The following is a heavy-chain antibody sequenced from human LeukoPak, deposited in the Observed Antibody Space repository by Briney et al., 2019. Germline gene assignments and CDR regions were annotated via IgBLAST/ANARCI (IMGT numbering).Heavy chain of an antibody. Sequence: GGSLRLSCAASGFTFSSYAMSWVRQALGKGLEWVSVISGSGGSTYHADSVKGRFTISRDNSKNTLYLQMNSLRAEDTAVYYCARHFGVITKGVYYYYYGMDVWGQGTTVTVSS. CDR2: ISGSGGST. J-gene: IGHJ6*02. CDR3: ARHFGVITKGVYYYYYGMDV. D-gene: IGHD3-3*01. CDR1: GFTFSSYA. V-gene: IGHV3-23*01.